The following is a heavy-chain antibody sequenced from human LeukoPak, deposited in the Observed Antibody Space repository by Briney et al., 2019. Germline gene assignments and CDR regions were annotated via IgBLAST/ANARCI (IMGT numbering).Heavy chain of an antibody. CDR2: ISYDGSNK. J-gene: IGHJ6*03. V-gene: IGHV3-30*03. Sequence: LSLTCAVYGWSFNDYYWNWVRQAPGKGLEWVAVISYDGSNKFYADSVKGRFTISRDNSKNTLHLQMNSLRAEDTAVYYCARSLATSYYYMDVWGKGTTVTVSS. CDR3: ARSLATSYYYMDV. D-gene: IGHD5-12*01. CDR1: GWSFNDYY.